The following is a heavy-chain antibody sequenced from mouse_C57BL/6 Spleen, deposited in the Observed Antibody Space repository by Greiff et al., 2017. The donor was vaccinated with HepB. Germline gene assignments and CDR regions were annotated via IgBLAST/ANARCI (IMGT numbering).Heavy chain of an antibody. CDR1: GFTFSDYY. J-gene: IGHJ1*03. V-gene: IGHV5-16*01. CDR2: INYDGSST. CDR3: ARDGYYGSSYFYWYFDV. Sequence: EVQRVESEGGLVQPGSSMKLSCTASGFTFSDYYMAWVRQVPEKGLEWVANINYDGSSTYYLDSLKSRFIISRDNAKNILYLQMSSLKSEDTATYYCARDGYYGSSYFYWYFDVWGTGTTVTVSS. D-gene: IGHD1-1*01.